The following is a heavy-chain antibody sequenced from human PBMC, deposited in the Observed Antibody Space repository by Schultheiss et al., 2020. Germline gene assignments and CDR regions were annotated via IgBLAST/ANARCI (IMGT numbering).Heavy chain of an antibody. V-gene: IGHV3-30*03. D-gene: IGHD3-16*01. J-gene: IGHJ6*02. CDR2: ISYDGSNK. CDR1: GFTFSSYA. Sequence: GGSLRLSCTASGFTFSSYAMNWVRQAPGKGLEWVAVISYDGSNKYYADSVKGRFTISRDNSKNTLYLQMNSLRAEDTAVYYCARDFGGGMDVWGQGTTVTVSS. CDR3: ARDFGGGMDV.